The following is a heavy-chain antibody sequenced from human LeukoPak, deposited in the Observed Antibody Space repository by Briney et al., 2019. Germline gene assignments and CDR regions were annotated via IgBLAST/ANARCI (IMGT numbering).Heavy chain of an antibody. D-gene: IGHD3-16*02. J-gene: IGHJ4*02. CDR3: ARVSIFGVVIANDY. Sequence: GGSLRLSCAASGFTFGGYTMSWVRQAPGKGLQWVSTITSGGDYMYCADPVKGRFTISRDDSKNSLYLHMNSLSAEDTAVYYCARVSIFGVVIANDYWGQGTVVTVSS. CDR1: GFTFGGYT. V-gene: IGHV3-21*01. CDR2: ITSGGDYM.